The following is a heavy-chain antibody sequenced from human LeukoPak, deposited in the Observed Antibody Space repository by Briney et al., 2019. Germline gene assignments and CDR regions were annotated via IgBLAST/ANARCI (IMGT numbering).Heavy chain of an antibody. CDR2: IYHSGST. J-gene: IGHJ5*02. V-gene: IGHV4-30-2*01. Sequence: SETLSLTCAVSGGSISSGGYSWSWIRQPPGKGLEWIGYIYHSGSTYYNPSLKSQVTISVDRSKNQFSLKLSSVTAADTAVYYCARSMVDTAMPFDPWGQGTLVTVSS. CDR3: ARSMVDTAMPFDP. D-gene: IGHD5-18*01. CDR1: GGSISSGGYS.